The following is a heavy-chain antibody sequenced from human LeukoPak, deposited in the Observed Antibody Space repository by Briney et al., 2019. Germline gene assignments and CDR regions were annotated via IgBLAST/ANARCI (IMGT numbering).Heavy chain of an antibody. CDR1: GFTFSSYS. V-gene: IGHV3-48*01. CDR2: ISSSSHSI. CDR3: ASALTRDALDL. J-gene: IGHJ3*01. Sequence: GGSLRLSCAASGFTFSSYSMNWVRQAPGKGLEWVSYISSSSHSIYYADSVKGRFTVSRDNAQDSLYLQLNNLKAGDTAVYYCASALTRDALDLWGQGTMVTVSS.